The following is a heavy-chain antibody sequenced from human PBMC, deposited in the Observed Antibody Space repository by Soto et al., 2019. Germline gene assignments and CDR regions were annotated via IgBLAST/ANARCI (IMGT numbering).Heavy chain of an antibody. D-gene: IGHD3-10*01. J-gene: IGHJ6*01. CDR2: INHSGST. CDR3: AKFRVVELVVRGVIIRLASDYYYYGMDV. V-gene: IGHV4-34*01. Sequence: SETLSLTCAVYGGSFSGYYWSWIRQPPGKGLEWIGEINHSGSTNYNPSLKSRVTISVDTSKNQFSLKLSSVTAADTAVYYCAKFRVVELVVRGVIIRLASDYYYYGMDVWERGTTGT. CDR1: GGSFSGYY.